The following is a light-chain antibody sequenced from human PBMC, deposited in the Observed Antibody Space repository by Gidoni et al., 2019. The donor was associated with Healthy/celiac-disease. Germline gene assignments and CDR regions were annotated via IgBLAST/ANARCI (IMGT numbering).Light chain of an antibody. Sequence: EIVLTQSPGTLSLSPGDRATLSCRASQSVSSSYLAWYQQKPGQAPRLLIYGASTSATGIPYRFSGSGSGTDFTLTISRLEPEDFAVYYCQQYGSSLLTFGGXTKVEIK. CDR2: GAS. CDR3: QQYGSSLLT. CDR1: QSVSSSY. J-gene: IGKJ4*01. V-gene: IGKV3-20*01.